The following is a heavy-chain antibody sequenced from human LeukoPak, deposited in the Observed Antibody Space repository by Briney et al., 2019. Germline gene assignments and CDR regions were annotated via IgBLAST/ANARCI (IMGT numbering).Heavy chain of an antibody. Sequence: SETLSLTCTVSGGSISSYCWSWIRQPPGKGLEWIGYIYYSGSTNYNPSLKSRVTISVGTSKNQFSLKPSSVTAADTAVYYCARDLVVPAATRDYYMDVWGKGTTVTVSS. CDR1: GGSISSYC. D-gene: IGHD2-2*01. CDR3: ARDLVVPAATRDYYMDV. CDR2: IYYSGST. V-gene: IGHV4-59*01. J-gene: IGHJ6*03.